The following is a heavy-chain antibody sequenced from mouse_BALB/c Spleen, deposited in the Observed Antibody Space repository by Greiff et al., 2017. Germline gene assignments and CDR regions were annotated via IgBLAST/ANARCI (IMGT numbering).Heavy chain of an antibody. CDR1: GYTFTDYA. Sequence: QVQLKQSGPELVRPGVSVKISCKGSGYTFTDYAMHWVKQSRAKSLEWIGVISTYSGNTNYNQKFKGKATMTVDKSSSTAYMELARMTSEDSAIYYCAGDNYGSPPYAMDDWGQGTSVTVSS. J-gene: IGHJ4*01. D-gene: IGHD1-1*01. CDR2: ISTYSGNT. V-gene: IGHV1S137*01. CDR3: AGDNYGSPPYAMDD.